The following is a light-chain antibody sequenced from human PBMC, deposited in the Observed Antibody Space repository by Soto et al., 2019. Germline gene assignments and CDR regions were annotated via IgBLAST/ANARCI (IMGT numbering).Light chain of an antibody. CDR3: QQLNSYPIT. J-gene: IGKJ5*01. Sequence: DIQMTQSPSSVSGSVLDRMSXXCRASQGISNYLAWYQQKPGKVPKLLIYAASTLQSGVPSRFSGSGSGTDFTLTISSLQPEDVATYYCQQLNSYPITFGQGTRLEIK. V-gene: IGKV1-27*01. CDR2: AAS. CDR1: QGISNY.